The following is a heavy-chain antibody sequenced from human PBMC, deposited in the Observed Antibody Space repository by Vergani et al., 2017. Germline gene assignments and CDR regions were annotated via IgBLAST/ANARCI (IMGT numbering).Heavy chain of an antibody. D-gene: IGHD5-12*01. J-gene: IGHJ6*02. CDR3: AKANPRNSGYEYLYYYHAMDV. V-gene: IGHV3-23*01. Sequence: EVQLLESGGDLVQPGGSLRLSCAASGFTFNHYAMNWVRQAPGKGLEWVSGISGSGGRTYYAGSVKGRFTISRDSSKNTLYLQMNSLGAGDTAVYYSAKANPRNSGYEYLYYYHAMDVWGQGTTVTVSS. CDR2: ISGSGGRT. CDR1: GFTFNHYA.